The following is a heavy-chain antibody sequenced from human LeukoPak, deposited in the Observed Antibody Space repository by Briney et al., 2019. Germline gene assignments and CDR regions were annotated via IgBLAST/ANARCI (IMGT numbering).Heavy chain of an antibody. J-gene: IGHJ4*03. D-gene: IGHD1-1*01. CDR3: ARGPTISETGYFDY. V-gene: IGHV4-34*01. CDR1: GGSFSGYY. CDR2: INHSGDT. Sequence: PSETPSLTCAVYGGSFSGYYWSWIRQSPGRGLEWIGEINHSGDTNYNSSVKSRVTISVDTSKNQFSLKVRSLTAADTAVYYCARGPTISETGYFDYWGQGTLVTVSS.